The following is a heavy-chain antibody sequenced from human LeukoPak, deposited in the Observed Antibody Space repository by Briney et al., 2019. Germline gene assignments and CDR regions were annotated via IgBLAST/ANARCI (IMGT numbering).Heavy chain of an antibody. CDR1: GGSISSYY. CDR3: ARRGDWDAFDI. CDR2: FYYSGST. Sequence: SETLSLTCTVSGGSISSYYWNWIRQPPGKGLEWIGYFYYSGSTNYNPSLKSRVTISVDTSKNQFSLTLSSVTAADTAVYYCARRGDWDAFDIWGQGTMVTVSS. V-gene: IGHV4-59*08. J-gene: IGHJ3*02. D-gene: IGHD2-21*02.